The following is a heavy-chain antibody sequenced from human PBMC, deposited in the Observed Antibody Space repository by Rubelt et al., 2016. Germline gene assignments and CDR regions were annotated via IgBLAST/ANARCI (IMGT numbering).Heavy chain of an antibody. CDR1: GFTFSNAW. Sequence: SLRLSCAASGFTFSNAWMSWVRQAPGKGLEWVGRIISKTAGGTTDYAAPVKGRFTISRDDSKNTLYLQMNSLKTEDTAVYYCTTDRYYYDSSGFPWFDPWGQGTLVTVSS. D-gene: IGHD3-22*01. CDR2: IISKTAGGTT. CDR3: TTDRYYYDSSGFPWFDP. J-gene: IGHJ5*02. V-gene: IGHV3-15*01.